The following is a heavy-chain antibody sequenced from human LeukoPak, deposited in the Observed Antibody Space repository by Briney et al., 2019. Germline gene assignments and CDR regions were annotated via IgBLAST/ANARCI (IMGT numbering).Heavy chain of an antibody. Sequence: GGSLRLSCAASGFTFTSYSMNWVRQAPGKGLEWVSTISGGGGSTYYADSVKGRFTISRDNSKNTLYLQVNSLRAEDTAVYYCAPYYYDSSGYYPLGYWGQGTLVTVSS. V-gene: IGHV3-23*01. CDR2: ISGGGGST. CDR1: GFTFTSYS. CDR3: APYYYDSSGYYPLGY. D-gene: IGHD3-22*01. J-gene: IGHJ4*02.